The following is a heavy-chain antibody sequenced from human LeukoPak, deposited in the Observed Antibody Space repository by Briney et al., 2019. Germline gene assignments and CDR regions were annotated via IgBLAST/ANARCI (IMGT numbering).Heavy chain of an antibody. CDR2: ISAYNGNT. V-gene: IGHV1-18*01. CDR1: GYTFTSYG. Sequence: GASVKVSCKASGYTFTSYGISWVRQAPGQGLEWMGWISAYNGNTNYAQKLQGRVTMTTDTSTSTAYMELSSLRSEDTAVYYCASYSHLYGMDVWGQGTTVTVSS. D-gene: IGHD4-11*01. J-gene: IGHJ6*02. CDR3: ASYSHLYGMDV.